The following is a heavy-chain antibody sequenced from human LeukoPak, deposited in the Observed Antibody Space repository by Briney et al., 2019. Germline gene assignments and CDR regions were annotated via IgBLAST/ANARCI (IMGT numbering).Heavy chain of an antibody. CDR3: ATTLYYYDSSGFDAFDI. CDR2: MNPNSGNT. V-gene: IGHV1-8*01. Sequence: ASVKVSCKASGYTFTSYDINWVRQATGQGLEWMGWMNPNSGNTGYAQKFQGRVTMTRNTSISTAYMELSSLRSEDTAVYYCATTLYYYDSSGFDAFDIWGQGTLVTVS. J-gene: IGHJ3*02. D-gene: IGHD3-22*01. CDR1: GYTFTSYD.